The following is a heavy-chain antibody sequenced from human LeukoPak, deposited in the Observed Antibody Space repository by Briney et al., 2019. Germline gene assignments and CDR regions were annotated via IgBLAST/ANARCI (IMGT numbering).Heavy chain of an antibody. V-gene: IGHV3-20*04. Sequence: GGSLRLSCAASGFTFDDYGMSWVRQAPGKGLEWVSGINWNGGSTGYADSVKGRFTISRDNAKNSLYLQMNSLSADDTALYYCARLSGYGSGSLWGQGTLVTVSS. CDR3: ARLSGYGSGSL. J-gene: IGHJ4*02. CDR2: INWNGGST. D-gene: IGHD3-10*01. CDR1: GFTFDDYG.